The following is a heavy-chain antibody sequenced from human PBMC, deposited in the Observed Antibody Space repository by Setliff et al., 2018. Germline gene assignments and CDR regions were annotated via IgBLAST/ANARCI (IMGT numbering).Heavy chain of an antibody. J-gene: IGHJ4*02. V-gene: IGHV4-34*01. D-gene: IGHD3-16*01. Sequence: KASETLSLTCTFYGGPFSDYYWGWVRLTPGKGLEWIAEINPSGTTNYIPSLKSRLTISVDTSKRQFSLKLNSVTAADTAVYYCRFWSYVYKNDYWAQGTLVTVSS. CDR3: RFWSYVYKNDY. CDR2: INPSGTT. CDR1: GGPFSDYY.